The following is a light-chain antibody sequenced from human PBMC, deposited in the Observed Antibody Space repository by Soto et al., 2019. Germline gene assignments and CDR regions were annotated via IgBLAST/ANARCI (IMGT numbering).Light chain of an antibody. CDR3: HQYGESPPT. CDR2: GAG. CDR1: QNVRKY. J-gene: IGKJ4*01. V-gene: IGKV3-20*01. Sequence: EVVLTQSPGTLSLSPGERVTVSCRASQNVRKYLAWYQQKPGRAPRLVIYGAGTRGSGVPDRFSGSGSGTDFTLTINSLESDDSAVYYCHQYGESPPTFGGGTKVEI.